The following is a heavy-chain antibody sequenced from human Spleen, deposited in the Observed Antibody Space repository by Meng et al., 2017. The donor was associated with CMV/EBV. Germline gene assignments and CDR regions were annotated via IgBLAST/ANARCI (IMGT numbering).Heavy chain of an antibody. J-gene: IGHJ6*02. CDR3: AKEGIMDGFDGMDV. Sequence: GESLKISCVASGFSFISYGMHWVRQAPGKGLEWVTFIRYDGSDKYYADSVKGRFTVSRDNSRNTLHLQMNSLRTEDTALYYCAKEGIMDGFDGMDVWGQGTTVTVSS. CDR2: IRYDGSDK. CDR1: GFSFISYG. V-gene: IGHV3-30*02. D-gene: IGHD3-16*01.